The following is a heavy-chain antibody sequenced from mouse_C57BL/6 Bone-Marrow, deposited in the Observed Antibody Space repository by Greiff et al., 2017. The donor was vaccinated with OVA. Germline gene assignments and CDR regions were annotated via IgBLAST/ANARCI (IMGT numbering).Heavy chain of an antibody. CDR1: GFTFSSYA. D-gene: IGHD1-1*01. Sequence: EVMLVESGGGLVKPGGSLKLSCAASGFTFSSYAMSWVRQTPEKRLEWVATISDGGSYTYYPDNVKGRFTISRDNAKNNLYLQRSHLKSEDTAMYYCARDYYGSSPFDYWGQGTTLTVSS. J-gene: IGHJ2*01. V-gene: IGHV5-4*01. CDR2: ISDGGSYT. CDR3: ARDYYGSSPFDY.